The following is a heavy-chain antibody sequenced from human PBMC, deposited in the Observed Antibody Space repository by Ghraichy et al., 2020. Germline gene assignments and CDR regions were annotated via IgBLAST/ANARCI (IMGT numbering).Heavy chain of an antibody. Sequence: GESLNISCAAAGFIFNKYGIHWVRQAPGKGLEWVAVISYDGNKKYYADSVKGRLTISRDNFKNTVDLQLNSLRPEDTAIYYCARYYFGIDVWGQGTTVTVSS. CDR2: ISYDGNKK. J-gene: IGHJ6*02. V-gene: IGHV3-30*03. CDR1: GFIFNKYG. CDR3: ARYYFGIDV.